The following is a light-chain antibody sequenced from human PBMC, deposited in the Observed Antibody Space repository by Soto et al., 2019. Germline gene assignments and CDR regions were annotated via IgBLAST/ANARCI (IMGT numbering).Light chain of an antibody. Sequence: QSVLTQPPSVSAAPGQKVTISCYGSSSNIGNNYVSWYQQLPGTAPKLLIYENNKRPSGIPDRFSGSKSGTSATLGITGLQTGDEADYYCGTWDSSLSAGGVFGTGTKVTVL. CDR3: GTWDSSLSAGGV. CDR2: ENN. J-gene: IGLJ1*01. V-gene: IGLV1-51*02. CDR1: SSNIGNNY.